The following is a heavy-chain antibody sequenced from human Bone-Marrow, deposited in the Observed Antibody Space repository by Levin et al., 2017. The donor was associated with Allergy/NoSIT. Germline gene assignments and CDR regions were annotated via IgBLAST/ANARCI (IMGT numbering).Heavy chain of an antibody. J-gene: IGHJ6*02. V-gene: IGHV3-23*01. CDR2: ISGSGGST. CDR1: GFTFSSYA. D-gene: IGHD2-2*01. Sequence: SCAASGFTFSSYAMSWVRQAPGKGLEWVSAISGSGGSTYYADSVKGRFTISRDNSKNTLYLQMNSLRAEDTAVYYCAKDPNNIVVVPAAMAVVYYYYYYGMDVWGQGTTVTVSS. CDR3: AKDPNNIVVVPAAMAVVYYYYYYGMDV.